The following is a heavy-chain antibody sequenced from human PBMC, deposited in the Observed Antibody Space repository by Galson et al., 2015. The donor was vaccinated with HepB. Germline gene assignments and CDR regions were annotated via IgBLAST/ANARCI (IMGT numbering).Heavy chain of an antibody. Sequence: SLRLSCAASGFAFDTHAMSWVRQAPGRGLEWISGISGNGDSTFYADSVKGRFTVSRDNSNNMLYLQMNSLRAEDAGLYYCAKNSGSNWFVPYHFDSWGQGTLVTVSS. CDR3: AKNSGSNWFVPYHFDS. CDR2: ISGNGDST. CDR1: GFAFDTHA. J-gene: IGHJ4*02. V-gene: IGHV3-23*01. D-gene: IGHD6-13*01.